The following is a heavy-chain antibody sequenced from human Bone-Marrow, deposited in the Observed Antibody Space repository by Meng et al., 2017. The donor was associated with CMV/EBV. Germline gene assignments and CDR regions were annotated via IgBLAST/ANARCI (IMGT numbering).Heavy chain of an antibody. CDR3: AKDLLLFGRPNAYFDY. D-gene: IGHD3/OR15-3a*01. CDR2: IRHDGTNK. Sequence: GESLKISCVASGFRFDDYGMHWVRQTPGKGLEWVAFIRHDGTNKFYGDSVKGRFTISRDNSKNTVYLQMNSLRPEETAVYYCAKDLLLFGRPNAYFDYWGQGMAVTVSS. V-gene: IGHV3-30*02. CDR1: GFRFDDYG. J-gene: IGHJ4*02.